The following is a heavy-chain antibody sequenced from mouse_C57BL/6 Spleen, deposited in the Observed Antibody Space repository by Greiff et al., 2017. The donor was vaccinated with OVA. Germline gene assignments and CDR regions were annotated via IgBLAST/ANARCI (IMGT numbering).Heavy chain of an antibody. CDR2: IRNKANGYTT. J-gene: IGHJ4*01. Sequence: EVKLVESGGGLVQPGGSLSLSCAASGFTFTDYYMSWVRQPPGKALEWLGFIRNKANGYTTEYSASVKGRFTISRDNSQSILYLQMNALRAEDSATYYCARCGYSAYAMDYWGQGTSVTVSS. CDR1: GFTFTDYY. D-gene: IGHD2-3*01. V-gene: IGHV7-3*01. CDR3: ARCGYSAYAMDY.